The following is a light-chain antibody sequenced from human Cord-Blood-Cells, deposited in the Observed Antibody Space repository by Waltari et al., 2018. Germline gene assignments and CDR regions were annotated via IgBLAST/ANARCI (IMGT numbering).Light chain of an antibody. J-gene: IGLJ3*02. CDR3: ISYTSSSTRV. CDR2: DVS. V-gene: IGLV2-14*01. Sequence: QSALTQPASVSGSPGQSITISCTGTSSAVGGYNYVSWYQQHPGKAPKLMIYDVSNRPSGVSNRFSGSKSGNTASLTISGLQAEDEADYYCISYTSSSTRVFGGGTKLTVL. CDR1: SSAVGGYNY.